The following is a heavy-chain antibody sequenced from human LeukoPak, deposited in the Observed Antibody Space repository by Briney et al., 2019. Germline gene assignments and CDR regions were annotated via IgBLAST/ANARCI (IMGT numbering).Heavy chain of an antibody. D-gene: IGHD3-22*01. CDR3: ARHADSSGYLDAFDI. CDR1: GVSISSNY. J-gene: IGHJ3*02. Sequence: SETLSLTCTVSGVSISSNYWSWIRQPPGKGLEWNGLEWIGYIHANGDTNYNPSLNRRVTMSLDSSRRHLSLKLSSVTAADTAVYYCARHADSSGYLDAFDIWGQGTMVTVSS. V-gene: IGHV4-4*08. CDR2: IHANGDT.